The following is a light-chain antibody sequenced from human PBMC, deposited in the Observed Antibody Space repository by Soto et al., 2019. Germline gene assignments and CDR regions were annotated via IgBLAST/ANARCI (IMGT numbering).Light chain of an antibody. CDR3: LQGTHWPWT. CDR1: QSLIHSDGNTY. J-gene: IGKJ1*01. Sequence: DVVMTQSPLSLPVTLGQPASISCRSSQSLIHSDGNTYLSWFQQRPGQSPRRLIYEVSDRDSGVPDRFTGRGSGTAITVNISRVEAEDVGVFYCLQGTHWPWTFGQGTEVEI. CDR2: EVS. V-gene: IGKV2-30*02.